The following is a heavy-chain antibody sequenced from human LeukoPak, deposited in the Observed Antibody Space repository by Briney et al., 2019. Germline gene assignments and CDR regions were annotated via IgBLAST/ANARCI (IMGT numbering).Heavy chain of an antibody. CDR2: IYYSGST. D-gene: IGHD3-16*01. J-gene: IGHJ6*02. CDR1: GGSISRYY. CDR3: ARVGGSNYYYYGMDV. V-gene: IGHV4-59*01. Sequence: PSETLSLTCTVSGGSISRYYWSWLRQPPGKGLEWIGYIYYSGSTNYNPSLKSRVTISVDTSKDQFSLKLSSVTAADTAVCYCARVGGSNYYYYGMDVRGQGTTV.